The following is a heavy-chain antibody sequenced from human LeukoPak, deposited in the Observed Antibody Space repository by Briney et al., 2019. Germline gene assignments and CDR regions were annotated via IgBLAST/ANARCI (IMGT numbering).Heavy chain of an antibody. CDR1: GYTFISYC. V-gene: IGHV1-8*02. D-gene: IGHD3-10*01. CDR3: ARVLSYGSGEDAFDI. Sequence: ASVKVSCKASGYTFISYCINWVRQATGQGLEWMGWMNPNSGNTGYAQKFQGRVTMTRNTSISTAYMELSSLRSEDTAVYYCARVLSYGSGEDAFDIWGQGTMVTVSS. CDR2: MNPNSGNT. J-gene: IGHJ3*02.